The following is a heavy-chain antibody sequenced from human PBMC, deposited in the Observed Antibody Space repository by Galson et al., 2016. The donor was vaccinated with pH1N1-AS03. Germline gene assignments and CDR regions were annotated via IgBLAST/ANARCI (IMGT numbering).Heavy chain of an antibody. J-gene: IGHJ5*02. D-gene: IGHD2-15*01. CDR3: ARAAPFDP. V-gene: IGHV1-18*04. Sequence: SVKVACKASGYTFSNFRMSWVRQAPGQGLEWMGWISPQNGNTQYAQRLEGRVTMTTATSTSTAYMELWSLTYDDTAVYYCARAAPFDPWGQGTLVIVSS. CDR2: ISPQNGNT. CDR1: GYTFSNFR.